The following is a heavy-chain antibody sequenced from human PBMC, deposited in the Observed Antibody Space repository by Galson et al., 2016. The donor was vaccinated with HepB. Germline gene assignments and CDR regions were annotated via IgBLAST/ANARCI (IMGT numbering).Heavy chain of an antibody. CDR2: IGGKATSYAT. J-gene: IGHJ4*02. Sequence: SLRLSCAVSGFTFSGSAIHWVRQASGEGLEWIGRIGGKATSYATAYGPSVKGRFTISRDDSKNMAYLQMNSLITEDTALYYCTKGYDGPKGVGGSNWGQGSLVTVSS. V-gene: IGHV3-73*01. CDR3: TKGYDGPKGVGGSN. CDR1: GFTFSGSA. D-gene: IGHD5-12*01.